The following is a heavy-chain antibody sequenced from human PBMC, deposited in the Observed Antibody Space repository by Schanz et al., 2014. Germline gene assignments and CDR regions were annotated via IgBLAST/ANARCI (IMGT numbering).Heavy chain of an antibody. CDR3: ARGLGDERWLDLNEAFDI. J-gene: IGHJ3*02. V-gene: IGHV1-46*01. CDR2: INPSGGST. D-gene: IGHD6-19*01. Sequence: QVQLVQSGAEVKKPGVSVKVSCKASGYTFTTYYIHWVRQAPGQGLEWMGIINPSGGSTSYAQKFQGRVTMTADKSTSTAYMELSSLRSEDTAVYYCARGLGDERWLDLNEAFDIWGQGTIVTVSS. CDR1: GYTFTTYY.